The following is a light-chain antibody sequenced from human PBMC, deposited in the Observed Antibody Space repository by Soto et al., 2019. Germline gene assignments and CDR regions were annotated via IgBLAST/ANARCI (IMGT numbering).Light chain of an antibody. CDR3: QQSYSTPPLT. CDR2: AAS. J-gene: IGKJ2*01. CDR1: QSISSY. Sequence: DIQMTQSPSSLSASVGDRVTITCRASQSISSYLNWYQQKPGKAPKLLIYAASSLQSGVPSRFSGSGSGTDFTLTISSLQPEDFATYYCQQSYSTPPLTFGQGTMLEIK. V-gene: IGKV1-39*01.